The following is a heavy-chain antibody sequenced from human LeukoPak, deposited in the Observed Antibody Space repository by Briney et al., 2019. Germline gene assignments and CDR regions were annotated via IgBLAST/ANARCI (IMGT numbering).Heavy chain of an antibody. CDR3: ARVDSYYYMDV. CDR2: IYYSGSS. V-gene: IGHV4-39*07. D-gene: IGHD2-15*01. Sequence: SETLSLTCTVSGGSISYSNNYYWGWIRQPPGKGLEWIGCIYYSGSSYYSPSLKSRVTMSVDTSKNQFSLKLSSVTAADMAVYYCARVDSYYYMDVWGKGTTVTVSS. CDR1: GGSISYSNNYY. J-gene: IGHJ6*03.